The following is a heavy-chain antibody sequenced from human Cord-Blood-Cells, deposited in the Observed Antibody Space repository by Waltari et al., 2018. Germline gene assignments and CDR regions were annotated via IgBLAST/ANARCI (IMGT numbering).Heavy chain of an antibody. V-gene: IGHV1-2*04. CDR3: AREGGRDGYNYYYYYGMDV. J-gene: IGHJ6*02. D-gene: IGHD5-12*01. Sequence: QVQLVQSGAEVKKPGASVKVSCKASGYTFTGYYMHWVRQAPGHGLGWRGWVNPNSVGTNYAQKLQGWVTMTRDTSISTAYMELSRLRSDDTAVYYCAREGGRDGYNYYYYYGMDVWGQGTTVTVSS. CDR1: GYTFTGYY. CDR2: VNPNSVGT.